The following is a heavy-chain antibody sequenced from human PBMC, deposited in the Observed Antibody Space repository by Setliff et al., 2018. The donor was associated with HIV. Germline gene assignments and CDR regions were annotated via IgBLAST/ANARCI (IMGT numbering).Heavy chain of an antibody. D-gene: IGHD3-16*02. Sequence: ASVKVSCKASGYIFTNDPMNWVRQAPGQGLEWMGWVNTKTGNPTYAQDFTGRFVFSLGTSVNTAYLEISGLKIEDTAVYFCAREFLLGDLSFPANWGQGPLVTVSS. V-gene: IGHV7-4-1*02. CDR3: AREFLLGDLSFPAN. CDR1: GYIFTNDP. J-gene: IGHJ4*02. CDR2: VNTKTGNP.